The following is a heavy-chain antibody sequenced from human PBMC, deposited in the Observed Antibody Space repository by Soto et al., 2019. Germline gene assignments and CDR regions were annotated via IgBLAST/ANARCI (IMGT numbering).Heavy chain of an antibody. CDR1: GFTFSSSA. CDR3: ANLTSS. J-gene: IGHJ5*02. Sequence: GGSLRLSWAASGFTFSSSAMSWVRQAPGKGLEWVSTTSTSGVYHTDCVKGRFTISRDNSKNTLYLHMNSLRVEDTAIYSCANLTSSWGQGALVTASS. D-gene: IGHD2-2*01. CDR2: TSTSGV. V-gene: IGHV3-23*01.